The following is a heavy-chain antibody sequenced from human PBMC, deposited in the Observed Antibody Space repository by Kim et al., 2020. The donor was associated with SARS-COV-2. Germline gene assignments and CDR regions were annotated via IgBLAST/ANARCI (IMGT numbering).Heavy chain of an antibody. CDR2: INAGNGNT. V-gene: IGHV1-3*01. J-gene: IGHJ4*02. CDR1: GYTFTSYA. Sequence: ASVKVSCKASGYTFTSYAMHWVRQAPGQRLEWMGWINAGNGNTKYSQKFQGRVTITRDTSASTAYMELSSLRSEDTAVYYCARVLLTYYYDSSGYRQYYFDYWGQGTLVTVSS. D-gene: IGHD3-22*01. CDR3: ARVLLTYYYDSSGYRQYYFDY.